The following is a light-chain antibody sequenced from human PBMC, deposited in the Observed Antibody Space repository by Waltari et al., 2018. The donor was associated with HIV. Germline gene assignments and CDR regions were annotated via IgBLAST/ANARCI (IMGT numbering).Light chain of an antibody. V-gene: IGLV2-23*02. Sequence: QSALTQPASLSGSPGQSITISCSGTSTDVGYRDRVHWYQQYPGNVPTLLLYEVTKRPSGASSRFSGSKSGNTASLTISGLRAEDEADYYCYSYSDTTTSYIFGSGTKVTV. CDR1: STDVGYRDR. J-gene: IGLJ1*01. CDR2: EVT. CDR3: YSYSDTTTSYI.